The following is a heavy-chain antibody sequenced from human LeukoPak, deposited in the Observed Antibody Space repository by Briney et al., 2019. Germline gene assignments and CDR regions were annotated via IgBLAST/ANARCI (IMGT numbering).Heavy chain of an antibody. J-gene: IGHJ6*02. D-gene: IGHD2/OR15-2a*01. CDR1: GFTFDDYA. CDR3: AKDRRGQPFLYYYGMDV. V-gene: IGHV3-9*01. Sequence: PGGSLRLSCAASGFTFDDYAMHWVRQAPGKGLEWVSGISWNSGSIGYADSVKGRFTISRDNAKNSLYLQMNSLRAEDTALYYCAKDRRGQPFLYYYGMDVWGQGTTVTVSS. CDR2: ISWNSGSI.